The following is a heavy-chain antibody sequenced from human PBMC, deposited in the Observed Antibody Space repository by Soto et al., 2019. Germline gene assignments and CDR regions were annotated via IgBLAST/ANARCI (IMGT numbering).Heavy chain of an antibody. J-gene: IGHJ6*02. Sequence: KASETLSLTCTVSGGSISSGGYYWSWIRQHPGKGLEWIGYIYYSGSTYYNPSLKSRVTISVDTSKNQFSLKLSSVTAADTAVYYCASVDTAMPASGYGMDVWGQGTTVTVSS. D-gene: IGHD5-18*01. CDR3: ASVDTAMPASGYGMDV. CDR2: IYYSGST. V-gene: IGHV4-31*03. CDR1: GGSISSGGYY.